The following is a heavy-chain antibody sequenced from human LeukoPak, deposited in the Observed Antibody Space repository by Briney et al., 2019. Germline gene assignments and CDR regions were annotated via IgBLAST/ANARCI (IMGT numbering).Heavy chain of an antibody. Sequence: ASVKVSCKASGYTFTSYAMHWVRQAPGQRLEWMGWINAGNGNTKYSQKFQGRVTITRDASASTAYMELSSLRSEDTAVYYCARGDYYDSSDYYYYWGQGILVTVSS. CDR3: ARGDYYDSSDYYYY. D-gene: IGHD3-22*01. CDR2: INAGNGNT. CDR1: GYTFTSYA. J-gene: IGHJ4*02. V-gene: IGHV1-3*01.